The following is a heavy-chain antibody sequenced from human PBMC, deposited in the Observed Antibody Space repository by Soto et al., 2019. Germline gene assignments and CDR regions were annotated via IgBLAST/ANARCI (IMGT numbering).Heavy chain of an antibody. CDR2: INHSGST. CDR3: ARKWLLWFGELSSWFDP. J-gene: IGHJ5*02. V-gene: IGHV4-34*01. D-gene: IGHD3-10*01. CDR1: GGSFSGYY. Sequence: SETLSLTCAVYGGSFSGYYWSWIRQPPGKGLEWIGEINHSGSTNYNPSLKSRVTISVDTSKNQFSLKLSSVTAADTAVYYCARKWLLWFGELSSWFDPWGQGTLVTVSS.